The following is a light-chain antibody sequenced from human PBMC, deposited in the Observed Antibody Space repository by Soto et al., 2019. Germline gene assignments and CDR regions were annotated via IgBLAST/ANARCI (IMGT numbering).Light chain of an antibody. CDR3: QQYHIYQT. Sequence: DVQMTQSPSTLSASVGDRVTITCRASQSIQHWLAWYQQKPGKAPKVLIHQPSILLSGVPSRFSGSGSETEFSLTISGLQPDDSATYFCQQYHIYQTFGQGTKVDIK. J-gene: IGKJ1*01. CDR2: QPS. V-gene: IGKV1-5*03. CDR1: QSIQHW.